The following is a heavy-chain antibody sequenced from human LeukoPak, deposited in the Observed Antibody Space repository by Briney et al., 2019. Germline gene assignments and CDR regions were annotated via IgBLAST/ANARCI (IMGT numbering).Heavy chain of an antibody. CDR2: IKQDGSEK. CDR1: GFTFSSYW. Sequence: GGSLRLSCAASGFTFSSYWMSWVRQAPGKGLEWVANIKQDGSEKYYVDSVKGRFTISRDNAKNALYLQMNSLRAEDTAAYYCAREGGYYDILTGYYTYYYYGMDGWGQGTTVTVSS. J-gene: IGHJ6*02. CDR3: AREGGYYDILTGYYTYYYYGMDG. V-gene: IGHV3-7*01. D-gene: IGHD3-9*01.